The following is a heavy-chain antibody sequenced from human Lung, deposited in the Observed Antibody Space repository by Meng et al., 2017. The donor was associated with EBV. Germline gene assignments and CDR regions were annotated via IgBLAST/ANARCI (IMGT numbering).Heavy chain of an antibody. Sequence: QVQMVHSGVEFKKPVASVKDSCKASGYTFTNYAMNWVRQALGQGLEWMGWINTNTGNPTYAQGFTGRFVFSLDTSVSTAYLQISSLKAEDTAVYYCARDKIAVAGITGDYWGQGTLVTVSS. CDR3: ARDKIAVAGITGDY. D-gene: IGHD6-19*01. CDR1: GYTFTNYA. CDR2: INTNTGNP. J-gene: IGHJ4*02. V-gene: IGHV7-4-1*02.